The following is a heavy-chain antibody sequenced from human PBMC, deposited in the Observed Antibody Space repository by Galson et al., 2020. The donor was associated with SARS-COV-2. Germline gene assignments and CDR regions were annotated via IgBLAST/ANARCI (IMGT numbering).Heavy chain of an antibody. J-gene: IGHJ4*02. CDR2: LKEDGSEI. CDR1: GFTFSKYW. CDR3: ARKLRAAAGKYYFDY. D-gene: IGHD6-13*01. Sequence: GESLKISCAASGFTFSKYWMSWVRQAPGKGLEWVATLKEDGSEIYYVDSVKGRFTISRDNAKNSLYLQMNSLRAEDTAVYYCARKLRAAAGKYYFDYWGQGTLVTVSS. V-gene: IGHV3-7*03.